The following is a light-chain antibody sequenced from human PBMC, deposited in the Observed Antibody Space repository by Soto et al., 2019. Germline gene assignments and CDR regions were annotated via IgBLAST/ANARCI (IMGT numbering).Light chain of an antibody. CDR2: DVS. Sequence: QSALTQPASVSGSPGQSITISCTGTSSDVGGYRYVSWYQQHPGKAPKVMIYDVSNRPSGVSNRFSGSKSGNTASLTISGLQAEDEADYYCSSYTSSFTLALGGGTKLTVL. V-gene: IGLV2-14*01. J-gene: IGLJ2*01. CDR3: SSYTSSFTLA. CDR1: SSDVGGYRY.